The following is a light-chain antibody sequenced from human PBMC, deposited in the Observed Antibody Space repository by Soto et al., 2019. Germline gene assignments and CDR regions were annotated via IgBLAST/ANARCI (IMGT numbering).Light chain of an antibody. CDR1: QSVSSY. CDR3: QQRSNWPFT. V-gene: IGKV3-11*01. Sequence: EIVLTQSAATLSLSPGERATLSCRASQSVSSYLAWYQQKPGQAPRLLIYDASNRATGIPARFSGSGSGTDFTLTISSLEPEDFAIYYCQQRSNWPFTFGGGTKVEIK. CDR2: DAS. J-gene: IGKJ4*01.